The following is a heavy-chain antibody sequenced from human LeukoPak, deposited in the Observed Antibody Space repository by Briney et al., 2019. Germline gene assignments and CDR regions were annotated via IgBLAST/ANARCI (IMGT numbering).Heavy chain of an antibody. CDR3: ARDGTVTAGPFDP. CDR2: IWYDGSNK. Sequence: GRSLRLSCAAPGIPFSSFGMHWLRQAPGKGLEWVAFIWYDGSNKYYADSVKGRFTISRDNSKNTLYLQMNSLTAEDTAVYYCARDGTVTAGPFDPWGGGTMVTVSS. J-gene: IGHJ5*02. D-gene: IGHD4-17*01. CDR1: GIPFSSFG. V-gene: IGHV3-33*01.